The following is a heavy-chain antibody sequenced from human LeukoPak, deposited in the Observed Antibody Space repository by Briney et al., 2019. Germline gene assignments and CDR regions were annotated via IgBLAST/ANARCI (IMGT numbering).Heavy chain of an antibody. CDR3: ARDRLRDPNDAFDI. J-gene: IGHJ3*02. Sequence: GGSLRLSCAASGFTFSTYAMHWVRQAPGKGLEYVSAISSSGGNTYYVDSVKGRFTISRDNSKNALYLQMGSLRAEDMAVYYCARDRLRDPNDAFDIWGQGTMVTVSS. CDR1: GFTFSTYA. CDR2: ISSSGGNT. V-gene: IGHV3-64*02.